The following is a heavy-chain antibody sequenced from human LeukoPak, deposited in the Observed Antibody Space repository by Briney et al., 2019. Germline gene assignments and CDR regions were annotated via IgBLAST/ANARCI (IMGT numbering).Heavy chain of an antibody. V-gene: IGHV3-20*04. CDR2: INWNGGST. CDR3: ARSNCGGDCYHRGAFDI. J-gene: IGHJ3*02. Sequence: PGGSLRLSCAASGFTFDDYGMSWVRQAPGKGLGWVSGINWNGGSTYYANSVKGRFTISRDNSKNTLYLQMGSLRAEDMAVYYCARSNCGGDCYHRGAFDIWGQGTMVTVSS. D-gene: IGHD2-21*02. CDR1: GFTFDDYG.